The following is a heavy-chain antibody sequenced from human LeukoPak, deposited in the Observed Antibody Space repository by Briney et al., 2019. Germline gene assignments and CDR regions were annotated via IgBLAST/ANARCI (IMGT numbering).Heavy chain of an antibody. V-gene: IGHV3-23*01. J-gene: IGHJ6*03. CDR2: VSGGGGSR. CDR3: AKSGSYPGGYYYYMDV. CDR1: GFSFIDYA. Sequence: GGSLGLSCAASGFSFIDYAMIWVRRAPGKGLDGSSAVSGGGGSRFYADSVKGRFTISRDNSKNTQFLQMTSLRADDTAVYYYAKSGSYPGGYYYYMDVWGKGTTVTVSS. D-gene: IGHD1-26*01.